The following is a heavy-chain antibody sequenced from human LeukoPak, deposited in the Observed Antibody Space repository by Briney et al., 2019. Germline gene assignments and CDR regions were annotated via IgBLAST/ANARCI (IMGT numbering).Heavy chain of an antibody. D-gene: IGHD3-3*01. CDR2: IRSKANSYAT. CDR3: TTKGLEWSLRFDY. CDR1: GFTFSGSA. V-gene: IGHV3-73*01. Sequence: PGVSLGLSCAASGFTFSGSAMHWVRQASGKGLEWVGRIRSKANSYATAYAASVKGRFTISRDDSKNTAYLQMNSLKTEDTAVYYCTTKGLEWSLRFDYWGQGTLVTVSS. J-gene: IGHJ4*02.